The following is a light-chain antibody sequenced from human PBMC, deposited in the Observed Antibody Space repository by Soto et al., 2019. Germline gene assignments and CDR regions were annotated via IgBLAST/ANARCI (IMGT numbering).Light chain of an antibody. CDR2: AAS. V-gene: IGKV1-5*01. J-gene: IGKJ3*01. Sequence: DIQMTQSPSTLSASVGDRVTITCRASQSVTYWLAWYQQKPGKAPKLLIYAASSLESGVPSRFSGSGSGTDFTLTISSLQPEDFATYYCQQLNSYPFTFGPGAKVDIK. CDR3: QQLNSYPFT. CDR1: QSVTYW.